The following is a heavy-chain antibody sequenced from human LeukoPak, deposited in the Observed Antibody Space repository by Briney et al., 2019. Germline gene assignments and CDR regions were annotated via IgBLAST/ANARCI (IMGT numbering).Heavy chain of an antibody. J-gene: IGHJ5*02. CDR1: GASISSYY. Sequence: SETLSLTCAVSGASISSYYWSWIRQPPGKGLEWIAYIYYSGYTNYNPSLKSRASISVDTSENLCSLRLSSVTAADTAVYYCARHAIYSGGYSYWFDPWGLGTLVTVSS. CDR2: IYYSGYT. V-gene: IGHV4-59*08. D-gene: IGHD1-26*01. CDR3: ARHAIYSGGYSYWFDP.